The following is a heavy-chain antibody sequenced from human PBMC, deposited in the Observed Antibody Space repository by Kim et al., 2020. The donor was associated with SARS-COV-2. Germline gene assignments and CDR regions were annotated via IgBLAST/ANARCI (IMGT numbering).Heavy chain of an antibody. CDR1: GFTFGDYA. J-gene: IGHJ4*02. CDR3: TRDLGYCSSTSCYGSLFDY. CDR2: IRSKAYGGTT. Sequence: GGSLRLSCTASGFTFGDYAMSWVRQAPGKGLEWVGFIRSKAYGGTTEYAASVKGRFTISRDDSKSIAYLQMNSLKTEDTAVYYCTRDLGYCSSTSCYGSLFDYWGQGTLVTVSS. V-gene: IGHV3-49*04. D-gene: IGHD2-2*01.